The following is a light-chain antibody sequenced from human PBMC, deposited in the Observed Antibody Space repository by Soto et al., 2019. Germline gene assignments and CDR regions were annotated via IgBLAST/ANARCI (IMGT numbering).Light chain of an antibody. V-gene: IGKV3-20*01. CDR2: GAS. J-gene: IGKJ4*01. CDR1: QSVSSNY. Sequence: EIVLTQSPGTLSLSPGERVTLSCRASQSVSSNYLAWYQQKPGQAPRLLIYGASSRATGIPDRFSGSGSGTDFALTINSLEPEDFAVYYCQQYGGSPRVTFGGGTKVEIK. CDR3: QQYGGSPRVT.